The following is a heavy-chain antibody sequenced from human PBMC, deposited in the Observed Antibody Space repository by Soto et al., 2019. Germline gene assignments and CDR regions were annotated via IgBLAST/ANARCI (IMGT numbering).Heavy chain of an antibody. CDR1: GGSISSYY. V-gene: IGHV4-59*01. CDR2: IYYSGST. J-gene: IGHJ4*02. D-gene: IGHD4-17*01. CDR3: ARWTRGSGDYSIDY. Sequence: QVQLQESGPGLVKPSETLSLTCTVSGGSISSYYWSWIRQPPGKGLEWIGYIYYSGSTNYNPSLKSRVTISVDTSKNQSSLKLSSVTAADTAVYYCARWTRGSGDYSIDYWGQGTLVTVSS.